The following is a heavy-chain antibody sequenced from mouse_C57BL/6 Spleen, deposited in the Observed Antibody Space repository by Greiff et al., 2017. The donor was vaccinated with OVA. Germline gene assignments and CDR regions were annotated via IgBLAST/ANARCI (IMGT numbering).Heavy chain of an antibody. V-gene: IGHV1-15*01. CDR2: IDPETGGT. J-gene: IGHJ4*01. CDR1: GYTFTDYE. CDR3: TIPPMIRAMDY. D-gene: IGHD2-4*01. Sequence: VHLVESGAELVRPGASVTLSCKASGYTFTDYEMHWVKQTPVHGLEWIGAIDPETGGTAYNQKFKGKAILTADKSSSTAYMELRSLTSEDSAVYYCTIPPMIRAMDYWGQGTSVTVSS.